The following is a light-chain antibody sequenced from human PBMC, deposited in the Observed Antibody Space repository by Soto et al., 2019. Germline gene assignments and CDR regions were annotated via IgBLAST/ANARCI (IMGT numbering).Light chain of an antibody. CDR3: QQYATWPLT. Sequence: EIVMTPSPATLSVSPGERATLSCRASQGVTTNFAWYQQKPGQAPSLLIYGASTRATGIPARFSGSGSGTEFTLTISSLQSEDFAVYYCQQYATWPLTFGGGTKVEIK. CDR2: GAS. V-gene: IGKV3-15*01. J-gene: IGKJ4*02. CDR1: QGVTTN.